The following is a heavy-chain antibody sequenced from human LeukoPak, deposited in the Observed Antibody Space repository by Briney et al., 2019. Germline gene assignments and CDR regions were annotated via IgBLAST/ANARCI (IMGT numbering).Heavy chain of an antibody. J-gene: IGHJ5*02. V-gene: IGHV1-2*02. D-gene: IGHD2-2*01. CDR1: GYTFTGYY. Sequence: ASVKIPCKASGYTFTGYYMHWVRQAPGQGLEWMGWINPNSGGTNYAQKFQGRVTMTRDTSISTAYMELSRLRSDDTAVYYCARQGYCSSTSCRNWFDPWGQGTLVTVSS. CDR2: INPNSGGT. CDR3: ARQGYCSSTSCRNWFDP.